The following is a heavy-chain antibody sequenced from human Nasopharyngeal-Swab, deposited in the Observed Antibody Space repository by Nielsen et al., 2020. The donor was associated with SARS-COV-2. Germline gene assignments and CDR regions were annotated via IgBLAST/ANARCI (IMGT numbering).Heavy chain of an antibody. D-gene: IGHD3-16*01. Sequence: GGSLRLSCAASGFTFSSYALSWVRQAPGKGLEWVSAISGSGGSTYYADSVKGRFTISRDNSKNTLYLQMNSLRAEDTAVYYCAKDQGFEGAPGAFDIWGQGTMVTVSS. CDR1: GFTFSSYA. CDR3: AKDQGFEGAPGAFDI. V-gene: IGHV3-23*01. J-gene: IGHJ3*02. CDR2: ISGSGGST.